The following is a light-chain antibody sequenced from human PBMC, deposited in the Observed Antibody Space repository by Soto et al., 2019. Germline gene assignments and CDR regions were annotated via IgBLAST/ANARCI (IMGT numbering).Light chain of an antibody. CDR1: QSVLYSSNNKNF. J-gene: IGKJ4*01. CDR2: WAS. Sequence: DIVMTQSPDSLTVSLGERATINCKSSQSVLYSSNNKNFLTWYQQKPGQPPKLLIYWASTRESGVPDRFSGSGSGTDFTLTIRSLQAEDVAVYYCQQYYSSPPTFGGGTKVEI. CDR3: QQYYSSPPT. V-gene: IGKV4-1*01.